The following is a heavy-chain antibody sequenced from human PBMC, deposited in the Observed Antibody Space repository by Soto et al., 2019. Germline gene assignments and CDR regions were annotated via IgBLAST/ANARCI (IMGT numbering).Heavy chain of an antibody. Sequence: GGSLRLSCAASGFTFSSYSMNWVRQAQGKGLEWVASISSSSSYKYYTDSVKGGFTISSDNAKNSLYLQMNSLRAEDTAVYYCAREEITMVREVIKHLDYWGQGTLVTVSS. V-gene: IGHV3-21*01. J-gene: IGHJ4*02. CDR3: AREEITMVREVIKHLDY. D-gene: IGHD3-10*01. CDR2: ISSSSSYK. CDR1: GFTFSSYS.